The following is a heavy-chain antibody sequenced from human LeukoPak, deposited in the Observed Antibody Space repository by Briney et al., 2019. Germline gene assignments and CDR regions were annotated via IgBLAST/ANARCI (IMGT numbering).Heavy chain of an antibody. D-gene: IGHD1-1*01. V-gene: IGHV1-2*02. J-gene: IGHJ3*02. CDR2: INPKSGDT. CDR3: ASPQIRNVFNI. CDR1: GYTFTGYY. Sequence: ASVKVSCKASGYTFTGYYMRWVRQAPGQGLEYMGWINPKSGDTYYAQKFQGRVTMTRDTSISTAYMEPSRLRSDDTALYYCASPQIRNVFNIWGQGTMVTVSS.